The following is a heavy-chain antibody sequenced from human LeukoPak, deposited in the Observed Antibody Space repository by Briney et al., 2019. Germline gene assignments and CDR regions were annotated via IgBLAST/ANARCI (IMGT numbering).Heavy chain of an antibody. V-gene: IGHV4-34*01. J-gene: IGHJ6*04. Sequence: SETLSLTCAVYGGSFSGYYWSWIRQPPGKGLEWIGEINHSGSTNYNPPLKSRVTISVDTSKNQFSLKLSSVTAADTAVYYCARTPRKVTTYYYGMDVWGKGTTVTVSS. D-gene: IGHD4-17*01. CDR3: ARTPRKVTTYYYGMDV. CDR2: INHSGST. CDR1: GGSFSGYY.